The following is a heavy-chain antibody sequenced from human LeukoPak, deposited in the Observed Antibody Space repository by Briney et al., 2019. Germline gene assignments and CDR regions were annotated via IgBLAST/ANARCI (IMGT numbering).Heavy chain of an antibody. D-gene: IGHD3-3*01. CDR2: MNPNSGNT. CDR3: ARVDGYYDFWSGYYLNGMDV. V-gene: IGHV1-8*01. J-gene: IGHJ6*02. Sequence: ASVKVSCKASGYTFTSYDINWVRQATGQGLEWMGWMNPNSGNTGYAQKFQGRVTMTRNTSISTAYVELSSLRSEDTAVYYCARVDGYYDFWSGYYLNGMDVWGQGTTVTVSS. CDR1: GYTFTSYD.